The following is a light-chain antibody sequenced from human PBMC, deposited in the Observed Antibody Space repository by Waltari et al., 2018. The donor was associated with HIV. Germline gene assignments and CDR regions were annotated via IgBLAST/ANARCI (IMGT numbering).Light chain of an antibody. V-gene: IGLV3-21*02. CDR1: TIESKT. Sequence: SYVLTQQASVSVAPGQTANVTCGRDTIESKTVHWYQQKAGKAPILVLYEDSDRPSGIPERFSGFNFGNTATLTISRVDAGDEADYYCHVWENSIDEYVFGTGTKVTV. CDR3: HVWENSIDEYV. CDR2: EDS. J-gene: IGLJ1*01.